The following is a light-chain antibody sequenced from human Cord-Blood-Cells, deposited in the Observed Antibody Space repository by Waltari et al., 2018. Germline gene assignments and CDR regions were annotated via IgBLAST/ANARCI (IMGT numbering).Light chain of an antibody. Sequence: EIVFPQSQATQSLSPGDRATLSCRASQSVSSYLAWYQQKPGQAPRLLIYDASNRATGIPARFSGSGSGTDFTLTISSLEPEDFAVYYCQQRSNWLFTFGPGTKVDIK. CDR1: QSVSSY. CDR3: QQRSNWLFT. J-gene: IGKJ3*01. V-gene: IGKV3-11*01. CDR2: DAS.